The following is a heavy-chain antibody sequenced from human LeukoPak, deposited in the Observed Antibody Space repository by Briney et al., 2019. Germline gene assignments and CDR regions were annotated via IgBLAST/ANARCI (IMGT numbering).Heavy chain of an antibody. D-gene: IGHD3-22*01. Sequence: GASVTVSCKVSGYTLTELSMHWVRQAPGKGLEWMGGFDPEDGETIYAQKSQGRVTMTEDTSTDTAYMELSSLRSEDTAVYYCATHNYYDSSGYYSTFDYWGQGTLVTVSS. CDR2: FDPEDGET. CDR3: ATHNYYDSSGYYSTFDY. CDR1: GYTLTELS. V-gene: IGHV1-24*01. J-gene: IGHJ4*02.